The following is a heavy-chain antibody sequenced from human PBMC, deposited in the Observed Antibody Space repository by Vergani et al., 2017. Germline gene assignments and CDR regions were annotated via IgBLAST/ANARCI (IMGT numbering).Heavy chain of an antibody. V-gene: IGHV3-11*05. CDR2: ISSSSSYT. CDR1: GFTFSDYY. D-gene: IGHD6-13*01. Sequence: QVQLVESGGGLVKPGGSLRLSCAASGFTFSDYYMSWIRQAPGKGLEWVSYISSSSSYTNYADSVKGRFTISRDNAKNSLYLQMNSLRAEDTAVYYCARXQYSSSWRPTLDYYYYYGMDVWGQGTTVTVSS. J-gene: IGHJ6*02. CDR3: ARXQYSSSWRPTLDYYYYYGMDV.